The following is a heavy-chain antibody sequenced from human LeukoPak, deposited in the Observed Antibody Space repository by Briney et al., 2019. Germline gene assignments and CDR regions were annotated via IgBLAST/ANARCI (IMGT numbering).Heavy chain of an antibody. CDR3: AVLQSHRPLGY. J-gene: IGHJ4*02. V-gene: IGHV4-61*08. Sequence: PSETLSLTCTVSGGSVSSNGYFWNWIRQPPGKGLEWIGYIYNRGSTNYNPSLKSRVTISVDTSNNQFSLKLTSVTAADTAVYFCAVLQSHRPLGYWGQGTLVTVSS. D-gene: IGHD2/OR15-2a*01. CDR2: IYNRGST. CDR1: GGSVSSNGYF.